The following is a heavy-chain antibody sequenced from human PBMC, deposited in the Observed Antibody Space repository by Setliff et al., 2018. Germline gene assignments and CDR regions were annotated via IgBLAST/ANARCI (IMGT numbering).Heavy chain of an antibody. CDR2: IHQDGSER. D-gene: IGHD3-10*01. V-gene: IGHV3-7*01. CDR1: GFAISSCW. Sequence: GGSLRLSCVASGFAISSCWMRWVRQAPEKGLEWVANIHQDGSERHYVDSVKGRFTISRDNAKNSLFLQMNILEVEDTAVYYCVRDWASGDDHWGRGTLVTVSS. J-gene: IGHJ4*02. CDR3: VRDWASGDDH.